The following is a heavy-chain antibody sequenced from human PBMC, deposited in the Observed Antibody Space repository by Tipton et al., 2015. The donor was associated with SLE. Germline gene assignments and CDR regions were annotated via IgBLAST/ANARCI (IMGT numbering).Heavy chain of an antibody. V-gene: IGHV4-59*01. J-gene: IGHJ5*02. CDR3: AKGGYDNWFDP. Sequence: TLSLTCTVSGGSISSYYWSWIRQPPGKGLEWIGYTYYSGSTNYIPSLKSRVTISVDTSKNQFSLKLSSVTAADTAVYYCAKGGYDNWFDPWGQGTLVTVSS. D-gene: IGHD5-12*01. CDR2: TYYSGST. CDR1: GGSISSYY.